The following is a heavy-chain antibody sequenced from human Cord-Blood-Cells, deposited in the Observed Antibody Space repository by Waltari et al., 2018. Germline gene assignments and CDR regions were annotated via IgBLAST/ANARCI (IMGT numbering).Heavy chain of an antibody. CDR2: VITSLGIS. CDR1: GGTFSSSA. V-gene: IGHV1-69*09. CDR3: ARSGSHIAAAGDY. J-gene: IGHJ4*02. D-gene: IGHD6-13*01. Sequence: QVQLVQSGAEVKKPGSSVKVSCKASGGTFSSSAISWVRQAPGQGLEWLGRVITSLGISNYAQKFRGGVTMTADKSTSTAYMELSSLRSEDTAVYYGARSGSHIAAAGDYWGQGTLVTVSS.